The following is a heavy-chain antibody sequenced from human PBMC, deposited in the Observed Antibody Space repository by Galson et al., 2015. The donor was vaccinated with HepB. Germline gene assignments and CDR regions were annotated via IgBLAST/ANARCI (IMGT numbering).Heavy chain of an antibody. CDR3: ATGNCRTNGSRRDY. CDR2: IHESDGRT. V-gene: IGHV3-23*01. D-gene: IGHD2-8*01. J-gene: IGHJ4*02. CDR1: GFTFSNYV. Sequence: SLRLSCAASGFTFSNYVMNWVRQAPGKGLEWVSGIHESDGRTFYADSVRGRFTISRDNSKNTMYLQMNSLRAEDTAIYYCATGNCRTNGSRRDYWGQGTLVTVSP.